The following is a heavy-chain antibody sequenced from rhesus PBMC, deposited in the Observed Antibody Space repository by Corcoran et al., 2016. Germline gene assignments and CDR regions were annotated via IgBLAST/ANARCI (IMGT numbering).Heavy chain of an antibody. J-gene: IGHJ4*01. Sequence: QVQLQESGPAVVKPLETLSLTCAVSGGSISSSNWWSWVRLSPGKGLEWIGGIYGSGGSNEYNPSLKSRVTISKEPSKNQFSLKLSSVTAADTAVYYCASVVAAAGPYYWGQGVLVTVSS. CDR3: ASVVAAAGPYY. CDR1: GGSISSSNW. V-gene: IGHV4-93*01. CDR2: IYGSGGSN. D-gene: IGHD6-25*01.